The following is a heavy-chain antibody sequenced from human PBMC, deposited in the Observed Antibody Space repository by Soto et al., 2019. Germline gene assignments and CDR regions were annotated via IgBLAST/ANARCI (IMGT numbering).Heavy chain of an antibody. CDR1: GFTVSSNY. CDR2: INWNSGDI. J-gene: IGHJ4*02. CDR3: AKDGQV. V-gene: IGHV3-20*04. Sequence: PGGSLRLSCAASGFTVSSNYMSWVRQAPGKGLEWVSGINWNSGDIRYADSVRGRFTISRDNGKNSLYLQMNSLRAEDTALYYCAKDGQVWGQGT.